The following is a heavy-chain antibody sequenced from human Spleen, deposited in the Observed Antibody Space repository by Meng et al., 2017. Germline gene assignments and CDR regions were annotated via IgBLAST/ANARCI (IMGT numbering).Heavy chain of an antibody. J-gene: IGHJ6*02. CDR2: ISWNSGSI. CDR1: GFTFDDYA. Sequence: SLKISCAASGFTFDDYAMHWVRQAPGKGLEWVSGISWNSGSIGYADSVKGRFTISRDNAKTSLYLQMNSLRGEDTALYYCAKDWGSSYLVSIYGMDVWGQETTVNGCS. D-gene: IGHD6-6*01. CDR3: AKDWGSSYLVSIYGMDV. V-gene: IGHV3-9*01.